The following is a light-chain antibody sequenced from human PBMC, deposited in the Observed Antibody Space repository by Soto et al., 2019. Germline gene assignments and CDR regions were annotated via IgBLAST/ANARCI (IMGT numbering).Light chain of an antibody. CDR3: QQSYSTPFT. V-gene: IGKV1-39*01. J-gene: IGKJ3*01. CDR1: QSISTY. CDR2: AAS. Sequence: DIQMTQSPSSLSASVGDRVTITCRASQSISTYLNWYQQKPGKAPNLLIYAASSLQRGVPSRFSGSGSCTDFTLTISSLQPEDFATFYCQQSYSTPFTFGPGTKVDSK.